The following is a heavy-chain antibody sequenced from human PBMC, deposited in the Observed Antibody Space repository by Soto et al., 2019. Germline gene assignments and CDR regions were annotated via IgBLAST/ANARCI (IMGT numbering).Heavy chain of an antibody. V-gene: IGHV1-18*04. Sequence: VHLVQSGAEVKKPGASVKVSCKASGYVFTSYGFNWVRQAPGQGLEWVGRISAENGNTNYAQKVQGRVTMTTDTSTTTAYMELRSLRSDDTAVYYCARNHCSGTNCYSLVDYWGQGTLVTVSS. J-gene: IGHJ4*02. D-gene: IGHD2-2*02. CDR2: ISAENGNT. CDR3: ARNHCSGTNCYSLVDY. CDR1: GYVFTSYG.